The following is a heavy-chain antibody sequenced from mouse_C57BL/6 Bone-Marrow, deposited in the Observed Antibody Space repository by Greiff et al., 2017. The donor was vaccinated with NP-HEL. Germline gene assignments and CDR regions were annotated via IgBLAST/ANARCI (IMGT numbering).Heavy chain of an antibody. J-gene: IGHJ3*01. CDR3: AGNYEAY. CDR1: GFTFSSYA. Sequence: EVQGVESGGGLVKPGGSLKLSCAASGFTFSSYAMSWVRQTPEKRLEWVATISDGGSYTYYPDNVKGRFTISRDNAKNNLYLQMSHLKSEDTAMYYCAGNYEAYWGQGTLVTVSA. D-gene: IGHD2-1*01. CDR2: ISDGGSYT. V-gene: IGHV5-4*01.